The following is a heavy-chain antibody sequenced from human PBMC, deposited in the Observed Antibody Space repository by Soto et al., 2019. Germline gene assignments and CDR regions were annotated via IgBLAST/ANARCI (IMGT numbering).Heavy chain of an antibody. CDR2: INHSGST. V-gene: IGHV4-34*01. CDR1: NGSFIVYY. J-gene: IGHJ3*02. CDR3: ARDSTRRGTCDI. Sequence: SETLSLTCAFYNGSFIVYYWTWIRQSPGKGLEWIGEINHSGSTNYNPSLKSRVTISVDTSKNQFSLKLSSVTAADTAVYYCARDSTRRGTCDIWGQGTMVTVSS. D-gene: IGHD2-2*01.